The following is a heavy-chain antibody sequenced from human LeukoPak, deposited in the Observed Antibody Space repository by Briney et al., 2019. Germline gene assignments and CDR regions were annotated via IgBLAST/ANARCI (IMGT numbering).Heavy chain of an antibody. V-gene: IGHV1-18*01. CDR1: GSTFTSYG. Sequence: ASVKLSCKASGSTFTSYGISWVRHAPGQGLEWMGWISAYNGNANDAKKLQGRPTMTTNTSTRTAYMELRSLGSDDTAVYYCARENERSSWYFSLIGVRSPPEYYYYMDVWGKGTTVTV. D-gene: IGHD6-13*01. J-gene: IGHJ6*03. CDR2: ISAYNGNA. CDR3: ARENERSSWYFSLIGVRSPPEYYYYMDV.